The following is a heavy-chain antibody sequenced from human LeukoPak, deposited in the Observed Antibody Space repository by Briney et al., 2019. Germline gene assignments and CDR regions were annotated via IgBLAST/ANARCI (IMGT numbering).Heavy chain of an antibody. J-gene: IGHJ6*02. CDR1: GFTVSSNY. CDR3: ARDSSSWYLPTSAGMDV. D-gene: IGHD6-13*01. Sequence: AGGSLRLSCAASGFTVSSNYMSWVRQAPGKGLEWVSVIYSGGSTYYADPVKGRFTISRDNSENTLYLQMNSLRAEDTAVYYCARDSSSWYLPTSAGMDVWGQGTTVTVSS. V-gene: IGHV3-53*01. CDR2: IYSGGST.